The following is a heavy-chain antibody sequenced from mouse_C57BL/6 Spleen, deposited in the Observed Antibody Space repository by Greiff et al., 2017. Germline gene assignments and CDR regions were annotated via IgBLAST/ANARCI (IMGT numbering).Heavy chain of an antibody. CDR1: GYTFTSYW. D-gene: IGHD2-4*01. CDR2: IDPNSGGT. Sequence: VKLQQPGAELVKPGASVKLSCKASGYTFTSYWMHWVKQRPGRGLEWIGRIDPNSGGTKYNEKFKSKATLTVDKPSSTAYMQLSSLTSEDSAVYYCASGYDSDAWFAYWGQGTLVTVSA. CDR3: ASGYDSDAWFAY. V-gene: IGHV1-72*01. J-gene: IGHJ3*01.